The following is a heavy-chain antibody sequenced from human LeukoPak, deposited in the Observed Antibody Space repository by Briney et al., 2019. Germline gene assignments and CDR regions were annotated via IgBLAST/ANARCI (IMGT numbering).Heavy chain of an antibody. Sequence: GGSLRPSCAASGFTFSNAWMSWVRQAPGKGLEWVGRIKSKTDGGTTDYAAPVKGRFTISRDDSKNTLYLQMNSLKTEDTAVYYCTTASAYDFWSGEYAFDIWGQGTMVTVSS. CDR1: GFTFSNAW. CDR3: TTASAYDFWSGEYAFDI. D-gene: IGHD3-3*01. CDR2: IKSKTDGGTT. J-gene: IGHJ3*02. V-gene: IGHV3-15*01.